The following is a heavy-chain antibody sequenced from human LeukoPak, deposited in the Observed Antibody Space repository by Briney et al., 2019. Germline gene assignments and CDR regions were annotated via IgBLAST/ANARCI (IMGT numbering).Heavy chain of an antibody. CDR3: ARDLGYYYGSGSSSDANYNYYGMDV. CDR1: GGSISTYY. CDR2: IYTSGST. D-gene: IGHD3-10*01. V-gene: IGHV4-4*07. Sequence: SETLSLTCTVSGGSISTYYWSWIRQPAGKGLEWIGRIYTSGSTNYNPSLKSRVTMSADTSKNQFSLKLSSVTAADTAVYYCARDLGYYYGSGSSSDANYNYYGMDVWGQGTTVTVSS. J-gene: IGHJ6*02.